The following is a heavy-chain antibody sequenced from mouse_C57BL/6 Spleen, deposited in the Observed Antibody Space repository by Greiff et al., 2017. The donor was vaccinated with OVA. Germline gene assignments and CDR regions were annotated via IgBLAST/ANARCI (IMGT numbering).Heavy chain of an antibody. Sequence: EVKLMESGPVLVKPGASVKMSCKASGYTFTDYYMNWVKQSHGKSLEWIGVINPYNGGTSYNQKFKGKATLTVDKSSSTAYMELNSLTSEDSAVYYCAGGNYDAMDYWGQGTSVTVSS. CDR1: GYTFTDYY. J-gene: IGHJ4*01. CDR3: AGGNYDAMDY. V-gene: IGHV1-19*01. CDR2: INPYNGGT. D-gene: IGHD1-1*02.